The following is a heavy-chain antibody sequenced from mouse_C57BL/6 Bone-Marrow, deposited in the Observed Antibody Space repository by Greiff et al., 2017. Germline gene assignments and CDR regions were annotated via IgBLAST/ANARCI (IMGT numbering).Heavy chain of an antibody. CDR2: FHPYNDDT. CDR1: GYTFTTYP. CDR3: ARGCYYRGYYFDC. J-gene: IGHJ2*01. V-gene: IGHV1-47*01. D-gene: IGHD1-1*01. Sequence: QVQLQQPGAELVKPGASVKMSCKASGYTFTTYPIEWMKQNHGKSLEWIGNFHPYNDDTKYNEKFKGQDTLNVDKSSSPVYLELSRLTSYASAVYYCARGCYYRGYYFDCWGQGTTLTVSS.